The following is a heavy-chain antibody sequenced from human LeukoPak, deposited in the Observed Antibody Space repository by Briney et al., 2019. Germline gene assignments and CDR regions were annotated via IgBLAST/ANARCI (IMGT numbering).Heavy chain of an antibody. V-gene: IGHV3-11*01. CDR1: GFTFSDYY. Sequence: GGPLRLSCAASGFTFSDYYMSWIRQAPGKGLEWVSYISSSGSTIYYADSVKGRFTISRDNTKNSLYLQMNSLRAEDTAVYYCARDGKSLAVVLWGQGTLVTVSS. CDR2: ISSSGSTI. CDR3: ARDGKSLAVVL. J-gene: IGHJ4*02. D-gene: IGHD6-19*01.